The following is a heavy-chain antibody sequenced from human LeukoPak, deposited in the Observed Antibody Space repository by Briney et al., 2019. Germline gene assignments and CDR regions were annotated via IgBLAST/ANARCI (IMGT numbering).Heavy chain of an antibody. V-gene: IGHV5-51*01. CDR2: IYHDDSDT. J-gene: IGHJ4*02. CDR3: ARRGAVDSAYFD. D-gene: IGHD2/OR15-2a*01. CDR1: GYSFTSYY. Sequence: GESLKISCEVTGYSFTSYYIGWVRQVPGKGLEWMGIIYHDDSDTRYRPSFQGQVTISADKSIRTAYLQWSSLKASDPAIYYCARRGAVDSAYFDWGQGTLVTVSS.